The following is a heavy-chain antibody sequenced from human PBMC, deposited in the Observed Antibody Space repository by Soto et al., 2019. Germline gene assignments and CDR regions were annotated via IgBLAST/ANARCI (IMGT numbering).Heavy chain of an antibody. CDR3: ARDHIVVVVAATPGPYYYYYGMDV. Sequence: LSLTCAVYGGSFSGYYWSWIRQPPGKGLGWIGEINHSGSTNYNPSLKSRVTISVDTSKNQFSLKLSSVTAADTAVYYCARDHIVVVVAATPGPYYYYYGMDVWGQGTTVTVSS. D-gene: IGHD2-15*01. CDR1: GGSFSGYY. V-gene: IGHV4-34*01. J-gene: IGHJ6*02. CDR2: INHSGST.